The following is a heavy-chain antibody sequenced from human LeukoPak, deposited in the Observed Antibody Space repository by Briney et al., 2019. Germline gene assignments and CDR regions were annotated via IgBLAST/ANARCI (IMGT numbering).Heavy chain of an antibody. V-gene: IGHV4-38-2*02. Sequence: LETLSLICTVSGYSISSGYYWGWIRQPPGKGLGWIGSIYHSGSTYYNPSLKSRVTISVDTSKNQFSLKLSSVTAADTAVYYCARDRGNLDAFDIWGQGTMVTVSS. D-gene: IGHD4-23*01. CDR2: IYHSGST. J-gene: IGHJ3*02. CDR3: ARDRGNLDAFDI. CDR1: GYSISSGYY.